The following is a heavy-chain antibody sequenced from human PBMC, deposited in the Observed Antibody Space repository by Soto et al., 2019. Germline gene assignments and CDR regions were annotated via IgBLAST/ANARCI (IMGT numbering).Heavy chain of an antibody. CDR2: VNPSGGST. Sequence: RASVKVSCKASGYSFTSYFMHWVRQAPGQGLEWMGIVNPSGGSTTYAQKFQGRVTMTRDTSTSTVYMELSSLRSEDTAVYYCARDGVPFYFDSWGQGTLVTVSS. D-gene: IGHD3-10*01. J-gene: IGHJ4*02. CDR1: GYSFTSYF. V-gene: IGHV1-46*01. CDR3: ARDGVPFYFDS.